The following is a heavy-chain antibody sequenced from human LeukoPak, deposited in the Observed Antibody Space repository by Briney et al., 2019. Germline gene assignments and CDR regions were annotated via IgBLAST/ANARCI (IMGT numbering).Heavy chain of an antibody. J-gene: IGHJ3*02. CDR2: ISYDGSNK. CDR1: GFTFSSYA. CDR3: ASTAAAGGDDDAFDI. D-gene: IGHD6-13*01. V-gene: IGHV3-30-3*01. Sequence: GGSLRLSCAASGFTFSSYAMHWVRQAPGKGLESVAVISYDGSNKYYADSVKGRFTISRDNSKNTLYLQMNSLRAEDTAVYYCASTAAAGGDDDAFDIWGQGTMVTVSS.